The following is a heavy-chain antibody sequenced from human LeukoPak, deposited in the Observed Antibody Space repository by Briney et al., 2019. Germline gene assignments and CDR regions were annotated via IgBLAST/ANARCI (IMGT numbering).Heavy chain of an antibody. V-gene: IGHV4-34*01. CDR3: ARRNKKSTVTTRYYYYYYMDV. CDR2: INHSGST. CDR1: GGSFSGYY. J-gene: IGHJ6*03. D-gene: IGHD4-17*01. Sequence: SETLSLTCAVYGGSFSGYYWSWIRQPPGKGLEWIGEINHSGSTNYNPSLKSRVTISVDTSKNQFSLKLSSVTAADTAVYYCARRNKKSTVTTRYYYYYYMDVWGKGTTVTVSS.